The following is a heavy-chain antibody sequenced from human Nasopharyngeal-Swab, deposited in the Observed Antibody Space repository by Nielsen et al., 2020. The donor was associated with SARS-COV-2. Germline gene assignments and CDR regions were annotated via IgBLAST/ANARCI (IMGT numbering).Heavy chain of an antibody. Sequence: ESLKISCSASGFIFAICPMSWVRQAPGKGLEWGASINNGKTFYADFVEGRFTISRDDSKSTLYLQMNSLTGEDTATHYCAKVNWNRKREGRDRWGPGTLVTVSS. D-gene: IGHD1-1*01. V-gene: IGHV3-23*05. CDR1: GFIFAICP. J-gene: IGHJ5*02. CDR2: INNGKT. CDR3: AKVNWNRKREGRDR.